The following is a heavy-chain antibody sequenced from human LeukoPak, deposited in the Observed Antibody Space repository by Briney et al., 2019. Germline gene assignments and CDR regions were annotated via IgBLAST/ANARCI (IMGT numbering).Heavy chain of an antibody. Sequence: GGSLRLSCAASGFTFSSYAMSWVRQAPGKGLEWVSTISFSDVSTFYTGSVKGRFTISRDNSKNTLYLQMNSLRAEDTAVYYCAKGPTTGYSTSWFDYWAQGTLVTVSS. CDR3: AKGPTTGYSTSWFDY. CDR1: GFTFSSYA. CDR2: ISFSDVST. D-gene: IGHD6-13*01. J-gene: IGHJ5*01. V-gene: IGHV3-23*01.